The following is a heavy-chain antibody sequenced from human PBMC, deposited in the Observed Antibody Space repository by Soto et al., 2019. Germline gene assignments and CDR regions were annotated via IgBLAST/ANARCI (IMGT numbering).Heavy chain of an antibody. D-gene: IGHD3-16*01. Sequence: QVQLVQSGAEVKKPGSSVKVSCKASGGTFSSYAISWVRQAPGQGLEWMGGIIPIFGTANYAQKFQGRVTIPAPDSTGTAHMELSSLRAEDTAVYDCGGGWGEEEWGGNWFDPWGQGTLVTVSS. J-gene: IGHJ5*02. CDR3: GGGWGEEEWGGNWFDP. CDR1: GGTFSSYA. V-gene: IGHV1-69*01. CDR2: IIPIFGTA.